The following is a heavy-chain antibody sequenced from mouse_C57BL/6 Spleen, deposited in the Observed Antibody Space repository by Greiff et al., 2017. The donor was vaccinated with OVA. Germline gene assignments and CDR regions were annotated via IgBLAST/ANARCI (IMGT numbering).Heavy chain of an antibody. CDR1: GYAFSSSW. Sequence: QVQLQQSGPELVKPGASVKISCKASGYAFSSSWMNWVKQRPGKGLEWIGRIYPGDGDTNYNGKFKGKATLTADKSSSPAYMQLSNLTSEDSAVYFCARSDTTVVATEDYWGQGTTLTVSS. CDR2: IYPGDGDT. CDR3: ARSDTTVVATEDY. J-gene: IGHJ2*01. D-gene: IGHD1-1*01. V-gene: IGHV1-82*01.